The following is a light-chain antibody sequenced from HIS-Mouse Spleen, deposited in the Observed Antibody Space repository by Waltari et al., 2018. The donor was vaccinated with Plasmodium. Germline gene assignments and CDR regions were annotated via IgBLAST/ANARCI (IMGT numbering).Light chain of an antibody. V-gene: IGKV1-13*02. CDR1: QRISSA. Sequence: AIQLTQSPSSLSASVGDGVTITCRASQRISSALAWYQQKPGKAPKLLIDDASSLESGVPSRFSGSGSGTDFTLTISSLQPEDFATYYCQQFNSYPHGFTFGQGTKLEIK. CDR2: DAS. CDR3: QQFNSYPHGFT. J-gene: IGKJ2*01.